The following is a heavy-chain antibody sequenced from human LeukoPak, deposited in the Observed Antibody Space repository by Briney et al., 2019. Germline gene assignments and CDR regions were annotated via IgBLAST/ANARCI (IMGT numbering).Heavy chain of an antibody. J-gene: IGHJ6*04. CDR3: AELGITMIGGV. V-gene: IGHV3-48*03. D-gene: IGHD3-10*02. CDR1: VFTFSSYE. CDR2: IGSSGSTI. Sequence: PGGSLRLSCAASVFTFSSYEMNWVRQATGKGLEWVSYIGSSGSTIYYADSVKGRFTISRDNAKNSLYLQMNSLRAEDTAVYYCAELGITMIGGVWGKGTTVTISS.